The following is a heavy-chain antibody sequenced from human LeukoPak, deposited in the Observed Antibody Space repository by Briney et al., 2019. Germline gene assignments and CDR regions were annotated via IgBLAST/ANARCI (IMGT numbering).Heavy chain of an antibody. CDR2: VYFTGST. Sequence: SETLSLTCTVSGGSVSSASYDWGWLRQPRGKGLEWIAYVYFTGSTNYTPSLTSRVTISLAMSKTQFSLKLRSVTAADTAVYYCARTQYCTSSTSCYFCYFDYWGQGTLVTVSS. J-gene: IGHJ4*02. V-gene: IGHV4-61*01. D-gene: IGHD2-2*01. CDR3: ARTQYCTSSTSCYFCYFDY. CDR1: GGSVSSASYD.